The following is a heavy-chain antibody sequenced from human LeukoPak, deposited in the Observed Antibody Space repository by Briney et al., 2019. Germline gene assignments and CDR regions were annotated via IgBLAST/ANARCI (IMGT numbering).Heavy chain of an antibody. D-gene: IGHD1-26*01. V-gene: IGHV3-48*03. CDR3: ARSPYSESYYGDALDI. CDR2: ISSSGSTI. Sequence: GGSLRLSCAASGLTFSIFEINWVRRAPGKGLEWVSYISSSGSTIYYADSVKGRFTISRDNAKNSLYLQMNSLRAEDTAVCYCARSPYSESYYGDALDIWGQGTMVTVSS. CDR1: GLTFSIFE. J-gene: IGHJ3*02.